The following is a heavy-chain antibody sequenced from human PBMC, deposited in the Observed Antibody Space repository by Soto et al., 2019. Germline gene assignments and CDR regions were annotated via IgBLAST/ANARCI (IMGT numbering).Heavy chain of an antibody. Sequence: QLQLQESGPGLVKPSETLSLTCTVSGGSISSSSYYWGWIRQPPGKGLEWIGSIYYSGSTYYNPSLKSRVTISVDTSKNQFSLKLSSVTAADTAVYYCARASSGYYGGRGGVRKYYFDYWGQGTLVTVSS. CDR2: IYYSGST. CDR1: GGSISSSSYY. J-gene: IGHJ4*02. D-gene: IGHD3-22*01. CDR3: ARASSGYYGGRGGVRKYYFDY. V-gene: IGHV4-39*01.